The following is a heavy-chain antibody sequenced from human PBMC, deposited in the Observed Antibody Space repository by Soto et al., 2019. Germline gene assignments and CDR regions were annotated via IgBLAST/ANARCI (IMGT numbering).Heavy chain of an antibody. CDR3: ARDEADHIAVAGRPAYYFDY. J-gene: IGHJ4*02. CDR1: GFTFSSYA. CDR2: ISYDGSNK. V-gene: IGHV3-30-3*01. D-gene: IGHD6-19*01. Sequence: GGSLRLSCAASGFTFSSYAMHWVRQAPGKGLEWVAVISYDGSNKYYADSVKGRFTISRDNSKNTLYLQMNSLRAEDTAVYYCARDEADHIAVAGRPAYYFDYWGQGTLVTVSS.